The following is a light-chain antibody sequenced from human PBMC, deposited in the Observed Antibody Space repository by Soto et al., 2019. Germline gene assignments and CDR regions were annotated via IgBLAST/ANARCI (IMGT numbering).Light chain of an antibody. Sequence: DIQMTQSPSTLSASVGDRVTITSRASQSISSWLAWYQQKPVKAPKLLIYDASSLESGFQSRFSGSGSGTEFTLTISSLQPDDFATYYCQQYNSYPYTFGQGTKLEIK. CDR3: QQYNSYPYT. J-gene: IGKJ2*01. V-gene: IGKV1-5*01. CDR1: QSISSW. CDR2: DAS.